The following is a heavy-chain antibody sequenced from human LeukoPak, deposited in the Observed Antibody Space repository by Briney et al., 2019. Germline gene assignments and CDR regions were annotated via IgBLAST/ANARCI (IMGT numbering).Heavy chain of an antibody. D-gene: IGHD5-12*01. CDR2: IYYSGST. CDR1: GGSISSSSYY. J-gene: IGHJ4*02. Sequence: PSETLSLTCTVSGGSISSSSYYWGWIRQPPGTGLEWIGSIYYSGSTYYNPSLKSRVTISVDTSKNQFSLKLSSVTAADTAVYYCASSSTGGYSGYEYFDYWGQGTLVTVSS. CDR3: ASSSTGGYSGYEYFDY. V-gene: IGHV4-39*07.